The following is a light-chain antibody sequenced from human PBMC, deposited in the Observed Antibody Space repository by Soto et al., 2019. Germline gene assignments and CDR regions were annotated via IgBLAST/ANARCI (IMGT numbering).Light chain of an antibody. CDR3: QQYDRSPWT. J-gene: IGKJ1*01. CDR2: ATS. V-gene: IGKV3-20*01. Sequence: EIVLTQSPGTLSLSPGERATLSCRASQSVNSNFLAWFQQKPGQAPRLLIYATSSRATDIPDRFSGSGSGTDFTLTISRLEPEDFAVYYCQQYDRSPWTLGQGTKVEIK. CDR1: QSVNSNF.